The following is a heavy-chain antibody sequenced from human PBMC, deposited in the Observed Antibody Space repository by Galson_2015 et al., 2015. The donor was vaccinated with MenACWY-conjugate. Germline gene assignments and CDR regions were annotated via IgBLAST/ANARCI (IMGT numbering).Heavy chain of an antibody. Sequence: SLTCDLHNGSISGDSWSWIRQPPGKGLAWIGEITHVGDTDYNPSLRGRVTLSIDPSKNQFSLRLSSETAADTAVHCRARLVTRGITIFGAYPRASYGMDVWGQGTTVTVSS. D-gene: IGHD3-3*01. CDR1: NGSISGDS. J-gene: IGHJ6*02. CDR3: ARLVTRGITIFGAYPRASYGMDV. CDR2: ITHVGDT. V-gene: IGHV4-34*01.